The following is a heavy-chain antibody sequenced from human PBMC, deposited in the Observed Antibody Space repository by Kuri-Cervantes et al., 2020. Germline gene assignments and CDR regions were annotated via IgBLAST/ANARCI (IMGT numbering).Heavy chain of an antibody. J-gene: IGHJ4*02. CDR3: AHRQLWFGTNYFEY. CDR1: GFSLSNARMG. Sequence: SGPTLVKPTETLTLTCTVSGFSLSNARMGVSWIRQPPGKALEWLAHIFSNDEKSYSTYMKSRLTISKDTSKSQVVLTMTNMDPVDTATYYCAHRQLWFGTNYFEYWGQGTLVTVSS. D-gene: IGHD3-10*01. CDR2: IFSNDEK. V-gene: IGHV2-26*01.